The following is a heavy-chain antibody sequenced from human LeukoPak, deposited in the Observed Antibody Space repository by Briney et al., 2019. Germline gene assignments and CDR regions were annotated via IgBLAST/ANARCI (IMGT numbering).Heavy chain of an antibody. V-gene: IGHV1-2*02. CDR3: ARLIVVVPAAIHAFDI. CDR1: GYPFTYYY. J-gene: IGHJ3*02. Sequence: ASMKVSCKASGYPFTYYYIHWVRQAPGQGLEWMGWINPNSGDTNSAQRFQGRVTMTRYTSISTLYMELSRLRSDDTAVYYCARLIVVVPAAIHAFDIWGQGTLVTVSS. D-gene: IGHD2-2*01. CDR2: INPNSGDT.